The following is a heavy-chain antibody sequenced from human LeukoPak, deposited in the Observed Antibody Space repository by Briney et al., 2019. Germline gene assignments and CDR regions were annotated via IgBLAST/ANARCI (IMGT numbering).Heavy chain of an antibody. CDR3: ARDSSGGESNDY. V-gene: IGHV1-69*13. D-gene: IGHD3-16*01. CDR1: GYTFTSYD. J-gene: IGHJ4*02. CDR2: IIPIFGTA. Sequence: GASVKVSCKASGYTFTSYDINWVRQAPGQGLEWMGGIIPIFGTANYAQKFQGRVTITADESTSTAYMELSSLRSEDTAVYYCARDSSGGESNDYWGQGTLVTVSS.